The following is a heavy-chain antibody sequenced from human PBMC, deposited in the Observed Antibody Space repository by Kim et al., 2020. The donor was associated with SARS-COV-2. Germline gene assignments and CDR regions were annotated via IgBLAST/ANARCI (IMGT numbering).Heavy chain of an antibody. V-gene: IGHV3-73*01. J-gene: IGHJ3*01. CDR1: GFTFSDSP. CDR3: SITPGTTLAFWDAFDV. D-gene: IGHD1-1*01. CDR2: IRSKVYYYAT. Sequence: GGSLRLSCAASGFTFSDSPMHWVRQASGKGLEWVGRIRSKVYYYATSYAASVKGIFTISNDDSEITAYLQMNSLKTEATSVYYYSITPGTTLAFWDAFDV.